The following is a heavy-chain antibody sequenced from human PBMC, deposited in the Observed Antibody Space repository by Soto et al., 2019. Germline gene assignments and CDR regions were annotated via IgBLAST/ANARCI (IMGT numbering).Heavy chain of an antibody. V-gene: IGHV4-59*01. D-gene: IGHD5-18*01. CDR1: GGSIGSYY. Sequence: KLSETLSLTCTVSGGSIGSYYWSWVRQPPGKGLEWIGYIFYSGSTNYNPSLKSRVTISVDTSKNQFSLKLSSVTAADTAVYYCAKDSGYNYGYFRWFDPWGQGTLVTVS. CDR2: IFYSGST. CDR3: AKDSGYNYGYFRWFDP. J-gene: IGHJ5*02.